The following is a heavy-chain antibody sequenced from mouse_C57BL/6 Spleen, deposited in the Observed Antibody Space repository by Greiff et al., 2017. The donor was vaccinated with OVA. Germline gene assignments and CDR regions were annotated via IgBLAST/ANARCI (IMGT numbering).Heavy chain of an antibody. V-gene: IGHV1-69*01. CDR2: IDPSDSYT. Sequence: QVQLQQPGAELVMPGASVKLSCKASGYTFTSYWMHWVKQRPGQGLEWIGEIDPSDSYTNYNQKFKGKSTLTVDKSSSTAYMQLSSLTSEDSAVYYCARGGWDEGAWFAYWGQGTLVTVSA. CDR1: GYTFTSYW. J-gene: IGHJ3*01. D-gene: IGHD4-1*01. CDR3: ARGGWDEGAWFAY.